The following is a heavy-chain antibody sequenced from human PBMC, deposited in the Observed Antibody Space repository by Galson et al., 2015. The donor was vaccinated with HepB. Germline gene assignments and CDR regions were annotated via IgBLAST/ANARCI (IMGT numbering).Heavy chain of an antibody. Sequence: ATLSLTCTVSGGSISSYYWSWIRQPPGKGLEWIGYIYYSGSTNYNPSLKSRVTISVDTAKNQFSLKLSSVTAADTAVYYCAREGVGDAFDIWGQGTMVTVSS. CDR3: AREGVGDAFDI. CDR2: IYYSGST. D-gene: IGHD3-3*01. J-gene: IGHJ3*02. CDR1: GGSISSYY. V-gene: IGHV4-59*01.